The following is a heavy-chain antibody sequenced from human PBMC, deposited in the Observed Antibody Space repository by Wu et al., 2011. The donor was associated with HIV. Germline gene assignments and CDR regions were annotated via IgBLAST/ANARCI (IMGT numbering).Heavy chain of an antibody. CDR2: INPGTGGT. V-gene: IGHV1-2*02. CDR1: GNTFTAYY. CDR3: ARESPFVA. D-gene: IGHD3-16*01. Sequence: QVQLVQSGTEVKKPGASVKVSCKSSGNTFTAYYIHWVRQAPGQGLEWMGWINPGTGGTDYAQEFQGRVTMTTDTSINTAYMELSRLRSDDTAVYYCARESPFVAWGQGILVTVSS. J-gene: IGHJ5*02.